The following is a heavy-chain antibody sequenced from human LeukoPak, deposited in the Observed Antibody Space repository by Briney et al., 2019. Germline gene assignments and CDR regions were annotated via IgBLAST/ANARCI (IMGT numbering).Heavy chain of an antibody. V-gene: IGHV4-61*02. J-gene: IGHJ5*02. Sequence: SQTLSLTCTVSGVSISSGSYYWSWVRQPAGKGLGWIGRIYTSGNTIYNPSLKSPVTISVDTSKNQFSLKLSSVTAADTAVYYCAGLAGYASPSNWKYLRGGGWFDPWGQGTLVTVSS. CDR1: GVSISSGSYY. CDR2: IYTSGNT. CDR3: AGLAGYASPSNWKYLRGGGWFDP. D-gene: IGHD1-1*01.